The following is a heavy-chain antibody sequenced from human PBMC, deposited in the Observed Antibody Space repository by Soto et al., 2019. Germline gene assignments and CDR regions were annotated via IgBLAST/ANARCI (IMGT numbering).Heavy chain of an antibody. V-gene: IGHV1-18*01. Sequence: QAQLVQSGAEVRKPGASVKVSCKASGYTFYSHSISWVRQAPGQGLEWMGRINADYGDTQYSQKFRGRATMTTDTXPTTVYMGLKNLRPDDTAVYYCARCIQGVYYYGMDVWGQGTTVTVSS. CDR2: INADYGDT. J-gene: IGHJ6*02. D-gene: IGHD3-10*01. CDR1: GYTFYSHS. CDR3: ARCIQGVYYYGMDV.